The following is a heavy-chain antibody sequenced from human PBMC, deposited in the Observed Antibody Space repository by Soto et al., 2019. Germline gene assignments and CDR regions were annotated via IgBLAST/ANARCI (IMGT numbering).Heavy chain of an antibody. V-gene: IGHV3-30-3*01. D-gene: IGHD2-21*01. CDR1: GFTFSSYA. CDR2: ISYDGSNK. Sequence: GGSPRLSCAASGFTFSSYAMHWVRQAPGKGLEWVAVISYDGSNKYYADSVKGRFTISRDNSKNTVYLQMNSLRAEDTAVYYCARAQHAYSDYYYYYGMDVWGQGTRVTVSS. CDR3: ARAQHAYSDYYYYYGMDV. J-gene: IGHJ6*02.